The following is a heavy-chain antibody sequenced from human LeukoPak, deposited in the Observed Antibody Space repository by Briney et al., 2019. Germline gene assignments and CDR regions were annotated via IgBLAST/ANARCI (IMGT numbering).Heavy chain of an antibody. D-gene: IGHD5-12*01. Sequence: SETLSLTCAVYGGSFSGYYWSWIRQPPGKGLEWIGEINHSGSTNYNPSLKSRVTISVDTSKNHFSLKLSSVTAADTAVYYCARGYSGYDSSYYFDYWGQGTLVTVSS. J-gene: IGHJ4*02. CDR2: INHSGST. V-gene: IGHV4-34*01. CDR1: GGSFSGYY. CDR3: ARGYSGYDSSYYFDY.